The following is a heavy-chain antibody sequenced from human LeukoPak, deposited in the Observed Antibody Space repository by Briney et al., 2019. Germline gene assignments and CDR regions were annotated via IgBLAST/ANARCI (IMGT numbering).Heavy chain of an antibody. CDR1: GGSISSSSYY. J-gene: IGHJ6*03. CDR2: IYTSGST. V-gene: IGHV4-61*02. CDR3: ARSRLQDYYYYMDV. D-gene: IGHD4-11*01. Sequence: SETLSLTCTVSGGSISSSSYYWGWIRQPAGKGLEWIGRIYTSGSTNYNPSLKSRVTMSVDTSKNQFSLKLSSVTAADTAVYYCARSRLQDYYYYMDVWGKGTTVTVSS.